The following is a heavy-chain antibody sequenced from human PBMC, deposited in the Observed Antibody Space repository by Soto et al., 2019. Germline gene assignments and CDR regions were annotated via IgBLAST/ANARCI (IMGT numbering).Heavy chain of an antibody. D-gene: IGHD2-2*01. CDR3: ARTLGYCSSTSCYVGGAYYYYYGMDV. Sequence: PGESLKISCKGSGYSFTSYLIGWVRQMPRKGLEWMGIIYPGDSDTRYSPSFQGQVAISADKSISTAYLQWSSLKASDTAMYYCARTLGYCSSTSCYVGGAYYYYYGMDVWGQGTTVTVSS. V-gene: IGHV5-51*01. J-gene: IGHJ6*02. CDR2: IYPGDSDT. CDR1: GYSFTSYL.